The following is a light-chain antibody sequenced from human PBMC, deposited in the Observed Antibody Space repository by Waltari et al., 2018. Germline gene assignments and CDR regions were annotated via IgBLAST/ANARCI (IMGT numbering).Light chain of an antibody. CDR1: SSDVGGYNY. CDR2: DVN. J-gene: IGLJ2*01. CDR3: CSYAGSYILV. V-gene: IGLV2-11*01. Sequence: QSALTQPRSVSGSPGPSVTISCPGTSSDVGGYNYVSWYQQHPGKAPKLMIYDVNKRPSGVPDRFSGSKSGNTASLTISGLQAEDEADFYCCSYAGSYILVFGGGTKLTVL.